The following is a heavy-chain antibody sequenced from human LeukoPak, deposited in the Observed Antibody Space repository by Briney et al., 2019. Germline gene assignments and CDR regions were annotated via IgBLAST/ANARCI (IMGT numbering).Heavy chain of an antibody. V-gene: IGHV1-8*01. Sequence: ASVKVSCKASGYTFTSYDINWVRQATGQGLEWMGWMNPNSGNTGYAQKLQGRVTMTTDTSTSTAYMELRSLRSDDTAVYYCARDRSGSYEAYWGQGTLVTVSS. CDR3: ARDRSGSYEAY. CDR1: GYTFTSYD. CDR2: MNPNSGNT. D-gene: IGHD1-26*01. J-gene: IGHJ4*02.